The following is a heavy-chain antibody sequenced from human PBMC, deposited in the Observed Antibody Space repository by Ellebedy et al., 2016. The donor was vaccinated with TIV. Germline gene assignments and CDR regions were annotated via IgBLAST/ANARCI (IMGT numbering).Heavy chain of an antibody. CDR1: GGSFSYHY. Sequence: SETLSLXCAVYGGSFSYHYWSWIRQPPGKGLEWIGEINHSGSTNYDPSLKGRVTISVDTSKSQFSLKLSSVTAADTAVYYCARGRSHSLGDIVVVPSAFYSYYYMGVWGKGTTVTVSS. CDR3: ARGRSHSLGDIVVVPSAFYSYYYMGV. J-gene: IGHJ6*03. CDR2: INHSGST. D-gene: IGHD2-2*01. V-gene: IGHV4-34*01.